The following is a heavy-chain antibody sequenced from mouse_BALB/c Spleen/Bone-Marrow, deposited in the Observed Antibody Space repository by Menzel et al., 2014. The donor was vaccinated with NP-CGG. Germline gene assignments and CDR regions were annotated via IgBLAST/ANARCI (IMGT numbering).Heavy chain of an antibody. D-gene: IGHD2-1*01. V-gene: IGHV2-4*02. CDR1: GFSVISYG. CDR3: ARNDYGNPHYAMDY. J-gene: IGHJ4*01. CDR2: IWSGGST. Sequence: QVQLQQSGPGLVQPSQSLFITCTVSGFSVISYGVHWVRQPPGKGLEWLGVIWSGGSTDYNAAFISRLSISKDNSKSQVFFKRNSLQDDDTAIYYCARNDYGNPHYAMDYWGQGTSVTVSS.